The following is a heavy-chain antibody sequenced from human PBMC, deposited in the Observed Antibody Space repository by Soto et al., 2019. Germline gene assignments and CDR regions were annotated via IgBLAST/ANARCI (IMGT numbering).Heavy chain of an antibody. CDR1: GFTFGDYF. Sequence: GGSLRLSCVVSGFTFGDYFMNWVRPSPGRGLEWVASISSGGNFIYYADSVRGRFTISRDNAENSLYLQMNSLGVEDTATYYCARTIIAFGEVIAPHWFDPWGQGTQVTVSS. CDR3: ARTIIAFGEVIAPHWFDP. D-gene: IGHD3-16*02. V-gene: IGHV3-21*06. J-gene: IGHJ5*02. CDR2: ISSGGNFI.